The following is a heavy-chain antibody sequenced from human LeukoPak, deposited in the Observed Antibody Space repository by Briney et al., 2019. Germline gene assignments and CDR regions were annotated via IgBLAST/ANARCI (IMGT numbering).Heavy chain of an antibody. CDR3: ATTVVVPAAIFWFDP. CDR2: INPNSGGT. V-gene: IGHV1-2*02. CDR1: GYTFSGYY. J-gene: IGHJ5*02. D-gene: IGHD2-2*01. Sequence: ASVKVSCKASGYTFSGYYMHWVRQAPGQGLEWLGWINPNSGGTNYAQKFQGRVTMTRDTSISTAYMELSRLKSDDTAVYYCATTVVVPAAIFWFDPWGQGTLVTVPS.